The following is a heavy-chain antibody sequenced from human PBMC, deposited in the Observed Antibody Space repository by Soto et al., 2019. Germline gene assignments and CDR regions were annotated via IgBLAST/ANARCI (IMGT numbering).Heavy chain of an antibody. CDR1: GFTFSSYA. D-gene: IGHD2-15*01. Sequence: PGGSLRLSCAASGFTFSSYAMSWVRQAPGKGLEWVSAISGSGGSTYYADSVKGRFTISRDNSKNTLYLQMNSLRAEDTAVYYCAKDLGVAAPDYYYYYYMDVWGKGTTVTVSS. V-gene: IGHV3-23*01. J-gene: IGHJ6*03. CDR2: ISGSGGST. CDR3: AKDLGVAAPDYYYYYYMDV.